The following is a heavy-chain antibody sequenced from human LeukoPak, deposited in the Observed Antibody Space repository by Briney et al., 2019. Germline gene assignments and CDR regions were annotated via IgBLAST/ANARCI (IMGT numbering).Heavy chain of an antibody. CDR2: IIPIFGTA. CDR3: ARDYYDSSGYYGGSDY. Sequence: SVKVSCKASGGTFSSYAISWVRQAPGQGLEWMGGIIPIFGTANYAQKFQGRVTITADESTSTAYMELSSLRSEDTAVYYCARDYYDSSGYYGGSDYWSQGTLVTVST. V-gene: IGHV1-69*13. CDR1: GGTFSSYA. D-gene: IGHD3-22*01. J-gene: IGHJ4*02.